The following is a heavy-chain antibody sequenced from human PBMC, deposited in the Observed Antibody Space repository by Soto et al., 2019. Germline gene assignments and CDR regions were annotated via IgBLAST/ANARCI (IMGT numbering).Heavy chain of an antibody. J-gene: IGHJ5*02. CDR3: ARALAGSLGNWFDP. Sequence: PGGSLRLSCAASGFTFSKYDMHWVRQPTGKGLEWVSAIGTAADTYYPGSVKGRFTISRDNAKNSLYLQMNSLRAEDTAVYYCARALAGSLGNWFDPWGQGILVTVSS. CDR2: IGTAADT. V-gene: IGHV3-13*01. CDR1: GFTFSKYD. D-gene: IGHD3-10*01.